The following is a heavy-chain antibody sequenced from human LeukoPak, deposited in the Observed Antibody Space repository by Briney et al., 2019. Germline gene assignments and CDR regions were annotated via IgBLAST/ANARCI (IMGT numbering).Heavy chain of an antibody. V-gene: IGHV5-51*01. CDR2: IYPGGSET. CDR3: ARASRDGYNQNFDH. D-gene: IGHD5-24*01. CDR1: GYDFSTYW. Sequence: GESLQIPCKGLGYDFSTYWNAWVRQRPGKGLEWMGIIYPGGSETRYDPSFQGQVTISADRSTSTAYLQWSSLRASDTAMYYCARASRDGYNQNFDHWGQGTLVTVSS. J-gene: IGHJ4*02.